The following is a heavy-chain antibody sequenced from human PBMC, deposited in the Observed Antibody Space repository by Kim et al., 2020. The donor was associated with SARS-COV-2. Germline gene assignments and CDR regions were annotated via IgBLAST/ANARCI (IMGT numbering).Heavy chain of an antibody. Sequence: GGSLRLSCAASGFNFGDYAMHWVRQAPGKGLEWVALITASDTAPYYSDSVKGRFTISRENSKNSLYLQMNSLRPEDTALYFCAKDSPSSLRPWGPVSLVTLSS. CDR2: ITASDTAP. CDR3: AKDSPSSLRP. V-gene: IGHV3-43*02. CDR1: GFNFGDYA. J-gene: IGHJ1*01. D-gene: IGHD3-16*01.